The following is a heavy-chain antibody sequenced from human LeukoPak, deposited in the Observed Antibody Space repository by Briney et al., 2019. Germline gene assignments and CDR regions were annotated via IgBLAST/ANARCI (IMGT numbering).Heavy chain of an antibody. CDR2: INWNGGST. CDR1: GFTFDDYG. J-gene: IGHJ4*02. V-gene: IGHV3-20*04. D-gene: IGHD3-22*01. CDR3: ARGRDYDSSGSIDY. Sequence: GGSLRLSCAASGFTFDDYGMSWVRQAPGKGLEWVSCINWNGGSTGYADSVKGRCTISRDNAKNSLYMQMNSLRAEDTALYYCARGRDYDSSGSIDYWGQGTLVTVSS.